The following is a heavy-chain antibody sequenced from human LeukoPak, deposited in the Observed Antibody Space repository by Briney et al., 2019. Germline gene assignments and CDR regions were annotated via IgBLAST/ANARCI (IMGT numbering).Heavy chain of an antibody. J-gene: IGHJ5*02. CDR3: ARPQSSRYSSGWYIDL. CDR2: ISAYNGNT. CDR1: GYTFTSYG. Sequence: ASVKVSCKASGYTFTSYGISWVRQAPGQGLEWMGWISAYNGNTNYAQKLQGRVTMTTDTSTSTAYMELRSLRSDDTAVYYCARPQSSRYSSGWYIDLWGQGTLVTVSS. D-gene: IGHD6-19*01. V-gene: IGHV1-18*01.